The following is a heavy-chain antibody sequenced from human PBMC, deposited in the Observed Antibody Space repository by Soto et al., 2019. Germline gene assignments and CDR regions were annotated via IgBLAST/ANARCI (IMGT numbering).Heavy chain of an antibody. CDR3: ARIPRYSLPTSDDLDS. CDR1: GGTFYTYT. CDR2: ITPIYPTT. J-gene: IGHJ4*02. V-gene: IGHV1-69*15. Sequence: QVQLVQSGAEVRKPGSSVQVSCKASGGTFYTYTFSWVRQAPGQGLEWMGSITPIYPTTNYAEKFQGSLTVTADGSTNTAYIELNSLTSEDTAVYYCARIPRYSLPTSDDLDSWGQGTLVTVSS. D-gene: IGHD5-18*01.